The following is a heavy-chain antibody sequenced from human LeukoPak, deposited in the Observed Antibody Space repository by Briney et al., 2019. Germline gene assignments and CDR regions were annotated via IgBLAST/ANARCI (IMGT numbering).Heavy chain of an antibody. CDR3: ARASRKSTMIVVVSNGWFDP. J-gene: IGHJ5*02. V-gene: IGHV4-34*01. CDR1: GGSFSGYY. D-gene: IGHD3-22*01. Sequence: SETLSLTCAVYGGSFSGYYWSWIRQPPGKGLEWIGEINHSGSTNYNPSLKSRVTISVDKSKNQFSLKLSSVTAADTAVYYCARASRKSTMIVVVSNGWFDPWGQGTLVTVSS. CDR2: INHSGST.